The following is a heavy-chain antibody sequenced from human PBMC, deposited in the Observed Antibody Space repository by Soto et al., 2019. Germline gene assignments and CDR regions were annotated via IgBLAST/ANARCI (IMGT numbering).Heavy chain of an antibody. CDR3: ARDHAYCSNGSCYFENWFDS. J-gene: IGHJ5*01. Sequence: PSETLSLTCTVSGDSISSGVNYWSWIRQPPGKGLEWIGYIFYTGGTSYNPSLRSRVTISVDMSQNQFSLRLTSVTAADTAVYYCARDHAYCSNGSCYFENWFDSWGQGTLVTVSS. V-gene: IGHV4-30-4*08. CDR1: GDSISSGVNY. CDR2: IFYTGGT. D-gene: IGHD2-15*01.